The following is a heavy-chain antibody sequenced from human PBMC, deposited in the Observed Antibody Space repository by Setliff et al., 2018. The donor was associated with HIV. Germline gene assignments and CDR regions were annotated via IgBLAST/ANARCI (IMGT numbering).Heavy chain of an antibody. CDR1: GFTFDVSG. Sequence: GGSLRLSCAASGFTFDVSGMTWVRQAPGKGLEWVSSINWSGGSTGYADSVKGRFVISREKSKSTLYLQMNSLRAEDTAVYYCAKKTAAYTSGSWLHYWGQGTLVTVSS. CDR2: INWSGGST. J-gene: IGHJ4*02. CDR3: AKKTAAYTSGSWLHY. D-gene: IGHD3-10*01. V-gene: IGHV3-20*04.